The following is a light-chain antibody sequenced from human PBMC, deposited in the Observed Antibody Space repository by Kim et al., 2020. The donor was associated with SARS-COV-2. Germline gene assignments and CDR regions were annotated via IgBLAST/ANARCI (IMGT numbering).Light chain of an antibody. Sequence: NFMLTQPPSVSESPGKTVILTSTRSGGSIATDFVQWFQQRPGSSPTTVIYGDQQRPSGVPDRFSGSVDSSSNSASLTISGLKTEDGADYYCQSYDDNKWVFGGGTQLTVL. V-gene: IGLV6-57*01. CDR2: GDQ. CDR1: GGSIATDF. J-gene: IGLJ2*01. CDR3: QSYDDNKWV.